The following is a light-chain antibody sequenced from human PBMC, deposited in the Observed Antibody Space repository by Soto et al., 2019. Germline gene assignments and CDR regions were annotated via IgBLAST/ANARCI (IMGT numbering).Light chain of an antibody. Sequence: DIQMTQSPCTLSASVGDRVTITCRASQSISSWLSWYQQKPGKAPKLLIYDASSLESGVPSRFSGSGSGTEVTLTISSLQPDDFATYYCQQYNSSPWTFGQGTKVEIK. CDR2: DAS. V-gene: IGKV1-5*01. CDR3: QQYNSSPWT. CDR1: QSISSW. J-gene: IGKJ1*01.